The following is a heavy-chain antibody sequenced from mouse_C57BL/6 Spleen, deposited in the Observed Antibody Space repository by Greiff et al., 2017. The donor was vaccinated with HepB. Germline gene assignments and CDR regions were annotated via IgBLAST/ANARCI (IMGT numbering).Heavy chain of an antibody. CDR1: GYTFTDYN. D-gene: IGHD1-1*01. J-gene: IGHJ4*01. CDR2: INPNNGGT. CDR3: ALFTTVVARYYAMDY. Sequence: VQLQQSGPELVKPGASVKMSCKASGYTFTDYNMHWVKQSHGKSLEWIGYINPNNGGTSYNQKFKGKATLTVNKSSSTAYMELRSLTSEDSAVYYCALFTTVVARYYAMDYWGQGTSVTVSS. V-gene: IGHV1-22*01.